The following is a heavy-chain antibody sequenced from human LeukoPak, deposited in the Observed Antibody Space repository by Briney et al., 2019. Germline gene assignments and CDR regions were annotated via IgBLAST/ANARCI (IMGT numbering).Heavy chain of an antibody. D-gene: IGHD1-26*01. Sequence: PGGSLRLSCAASGFTFSSYSMNWVRQAPGKGLEWVSSISSSSSYMYYADSVKGRFTISRDNAKNSLYLQMNSLRAEDTAVYYCAREGVGRWLDPWGQGTLVTVSS. CDR1: GFTFSSYS. CDR3: AREGVGRWLDP. J-gene: IGHJ5*02. V-gene: IGHV3-21*01. CDR2: ISSSSSYM.